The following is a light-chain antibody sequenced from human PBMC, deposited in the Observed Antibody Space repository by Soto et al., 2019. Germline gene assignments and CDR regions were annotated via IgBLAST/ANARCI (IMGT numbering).Light chain of an antibody. CDR2: DVT. Sequence: QSALTQPRSVSGSPGQSVTISCTGTSSDVGAYNFVSWYQQHPGKAPKLIIYDVTKWPSGVPDRFSGSKSGNTASLTVSGLQAEDEADYYCCSYAGSYTWVFGSGTKVTVL. CDR1: SSDVGAYNF. V-gene: IGLV2-11*01. J-gene: IGLJ1*01. CDR3: CSYAGSYTWV.